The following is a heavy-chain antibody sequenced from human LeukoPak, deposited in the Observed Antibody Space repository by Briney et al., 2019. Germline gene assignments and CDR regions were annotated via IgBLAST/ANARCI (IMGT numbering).Heavy chain of an antibody. Sequence: GGSLRLSCAASGFTFSSFAMSWVRQAPGKGLDWVSSISGSGAGTYYADSVKGRFTISRDNSKNTLYLQMNSLRAEDTAVYYCARGGSYLSAFDIWGQGTMVTVSS. V-gene: IGHV3-23*01. CDR2: ISGSGAGT. D-gene: IGHD1-26*01. CDR1: GFTFSSFA. CDR3: ARGGSYLSAFDI. J-gene: IGHJ3*02.